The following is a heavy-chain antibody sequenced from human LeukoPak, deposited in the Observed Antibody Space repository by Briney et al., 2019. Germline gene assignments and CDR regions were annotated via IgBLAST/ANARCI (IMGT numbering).Heavy chain of an antibody. D-gene: IGHD4-23*01. Sequence: ASVNVSCKASGYTFTNYAIHWVRQAPGQRLEWMGWINAGIGNTKYSQKFQGRVAITRDTSASTAYMELSSLRSEDTAVYYCASTQGVFYGGNFGAFHIWGQGTMVTVSS. J-gene: IGHJ3*02. CDR2: INAGIGNT. CDR3: ASTQGVFYGGNFGAFHI. CDR1: GYTFTNYA. V-gene: IGHV1-3*01.